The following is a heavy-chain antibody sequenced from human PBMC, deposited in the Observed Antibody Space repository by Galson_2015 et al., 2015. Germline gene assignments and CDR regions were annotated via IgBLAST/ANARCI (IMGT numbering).Heavy chain of an antibody. CDR1: GGSISSGGYY. CDR3: ARFRISADYGGNSGFDY. J-gene: IGHJ4*02. CDR2: IYYSGST. D-gene: IGHD4-23*01. Sequence: TLSLTCTVSGGSISSGGYYWSWIRQHPGKGLEWIGYIYYSGSTYYNPSLKSRVTISVDTSKNQFSLKLSSVTAADTAVYYCARFRISADYGGNSGFDYWGQGTLVTVTS. V-gene: IGHV4-31*03.